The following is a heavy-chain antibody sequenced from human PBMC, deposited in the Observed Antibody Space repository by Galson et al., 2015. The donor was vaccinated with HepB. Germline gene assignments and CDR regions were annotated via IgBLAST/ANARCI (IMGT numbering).Heavy chain of an antibody. J-gene: IGHJ4*02. CDR3: ARSYPPWQWLVYFDY. CDR2: INWNGGRK. CDR1: GFTFDDYG. V-gene: IGHV3-20*04. D-gene: IGHD6-19*01. Sequence: SLRLSCAASGFTFDDYGMSWVRLAPGKGLEWVSGINWNGGRKGYADSVKGRFTISRDNAMNSLYLQMNSLRVEDTALYYCARSYPPWQWLVYFDYWGQGTLATVSS.